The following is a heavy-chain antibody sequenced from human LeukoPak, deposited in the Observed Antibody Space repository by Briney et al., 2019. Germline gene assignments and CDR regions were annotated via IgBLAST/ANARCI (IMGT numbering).Heavy chain of an antibody. Sequence: SETLSLTCTVSGVSINSYYWSWIRQSPGKGLEWIGYIYYSGSTYYNPSLKSRVVISVDTSKNQFSLKLSSVTAADTAVYYCASAKGVLSYFDYWGQGVQVTVSS. V-gene: IGHV4-59*01. D-gene: IGHD3-16*01. CDR1: GVSINSYY. CDR3: ASAKGVLSYFDY. J-gene: IGHJ4*02. CDR2: IYYSGST.